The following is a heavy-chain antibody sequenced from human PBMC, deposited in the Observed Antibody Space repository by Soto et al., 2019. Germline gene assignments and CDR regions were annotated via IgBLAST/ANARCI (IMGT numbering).Heavy chain of an antibody. J-gene: IGHJ5*02. D-gene: IGHD2-15*01. V-gene: IGHV2-5*02. Sequence: QITLKESGPTLVKPTQTLTLTCTFSGFSLSTSGVGVGWIRQPPGKALEWLALIYWDDDKRYSPSLKSRLTITKDTSKNQVVLTMTNMDPVDTATYYCAHSSRYCSGGSCYPGVVWFDPWGQGTLVTVSS. CDR2: IYWDDDK. CDR3: AHSSRYCSGGSCYPGVVWFDP. CDR1: GFSLSTSGVG.